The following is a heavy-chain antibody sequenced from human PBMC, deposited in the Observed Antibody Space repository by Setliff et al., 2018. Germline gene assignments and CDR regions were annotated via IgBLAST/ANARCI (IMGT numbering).Heavy chain of an antibody. Sequence: PSETLSLTCAVYGGSFSAYYWSWIRQHPGQGLEWIGYISYSATTSYNPSLKSRISISMHTSRDQLSLQLTAVTAADTAMYYCVRATEKFGLYSSSSNPFDIWGQGTMVTVSS. J-gene: IGHJ3*02. CDR2: ISYSATT. V-gene: IGHV4-31*11. CDR3: VRATEKFGLYSSSSNPFDI. CDR1: GGSFSAYY. D-gene: IGHD6-6*01.